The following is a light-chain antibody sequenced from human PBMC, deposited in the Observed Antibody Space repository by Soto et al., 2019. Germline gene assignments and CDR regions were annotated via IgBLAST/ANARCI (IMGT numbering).Light chain of an antibody. CDR1: QSLSSY. CDR3: QQRSNWLT. Sequence: EIVLTQSPATLSLSPGERATLSCRASQSLSSYLAWYQQKPGQAPRLLIYHASNRATAIPARFSGSGSGTDFTLTISSLEPEDFAVYYCQQRSNWLTFGGGTKVEIK. CDR2: HAS. J-gene: IGKJ4*01. V-gene: IGKV3-11*01.